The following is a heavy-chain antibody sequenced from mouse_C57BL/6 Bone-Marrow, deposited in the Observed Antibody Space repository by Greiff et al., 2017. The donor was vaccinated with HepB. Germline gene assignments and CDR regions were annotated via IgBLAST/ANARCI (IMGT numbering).Heavy chain of an antibody. V-gene: IGHV1-64*01. J-gene: IGHJ1*03. CDR1: GYTFTSYW. CDR3: ARAVTTVVATWYFDV. D-gene: IGHD1-1*01. CDR2: IHPNSGTT. Sequence: QVQLQQPGAELVKPGASVKLSCKASGYTFTSYWMHWVKQRPGQGLEWIGMIHPNSGTTNYNEKFKSKATLTVDKSSSTAYMQLSSLTSEDSAVYYCARAVTTVVATWYFDVWGTGTTVTVSS.